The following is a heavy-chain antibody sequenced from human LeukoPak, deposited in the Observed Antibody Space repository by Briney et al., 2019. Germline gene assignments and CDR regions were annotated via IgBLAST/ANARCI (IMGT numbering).Heavy chain of an antibody. CDR3: ARDSITGDNSLDY. CDR2: IVGGGSKA. J-gene: IGHJ4*02. V-gene: IGHV3-33*05. Sequence: GRSLRLSCAASGFTFSTYGMQWVRQAPGKGLEWVAVIVGGGSKAHYADSVRGRFTVSRDNSKNTLYLQMNSLRAEDTAVYYCARDSITGDNSLDYWGRGTLVTVSS. D-gene: IGHD7-27*01. CDR1: GFTFSTYG.